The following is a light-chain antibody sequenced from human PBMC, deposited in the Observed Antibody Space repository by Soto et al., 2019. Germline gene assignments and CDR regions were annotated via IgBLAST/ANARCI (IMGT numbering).Light chain of an antibody. V-gene: IGKV3-20*01. CDR3: QQYGDSLLT. Sequence: EFVLTQSPGALSLSPGEGATLSCRASQIVTGDYLAWYQQKPGQAPRLLMYDASTRATGIPDRFSGSGSGTDFTLIISRLEPEDFAVHYCQQYGDSLLTFGQGTKVDIK. J-gene: IGKJ1*01. CDR2: DAS. CDR1: QIVTGDY.